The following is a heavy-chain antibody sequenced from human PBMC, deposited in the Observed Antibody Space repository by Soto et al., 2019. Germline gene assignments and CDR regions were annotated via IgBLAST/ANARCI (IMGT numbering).Heavy chain of an antibody. CDR3: TRRECSGGSCYADY. CDR2: IRSKPNSYAT. J-gene: IGHJ4*02. V-gene: IGHV3-73*01. CDR1: GFTFSDSA. D-gene: IGHD2-15*01. Sequence: VGSLRLSCAASGFTFSDSAMHWVRQASGKGLEWVGRIRSKPNSYATVYAESVKGRFTISRDDSKNTAYLQMNSLKTEDTAVYYCTRRECSGGSCYADYWGQGTLVTVSS.